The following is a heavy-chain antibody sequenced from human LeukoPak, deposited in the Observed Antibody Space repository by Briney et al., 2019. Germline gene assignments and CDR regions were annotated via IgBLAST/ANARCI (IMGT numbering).Heavy chain of an antibody. V-gene: IGHV3-21*01. CDR1: GFTFSSYS. CDR2: ISSSSSYI. J-gene: IGHJ6*03. Sequence: PGGSLRLSCAASGFTFSSYSMNWVRQAPGKGLEWVSFISSSSSYIYYADSVKGRFTISRDNAKNSLYLQMNSLRAEDTAVYYCARDLWHIAQYGHYMDVWGKGTTVTISS. D-gene: IGHD2-21*01. CDR3: ARDLWHIAQYGHYMDV.